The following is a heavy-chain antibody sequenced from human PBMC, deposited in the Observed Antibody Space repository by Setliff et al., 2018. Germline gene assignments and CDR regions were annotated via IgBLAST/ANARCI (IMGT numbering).Heavy chain of an antibody. CDR3: ARSGYYSIDAFDI. V-gene: IGHV4-39*07. J-gene: IGHJ3*02. CDR1: GGSISSSSYY. Sequence: SETLSLTCTVSGGSISSSSYYWGWIRRPPGKGLEWIGSIYYSGSTNYTPSLKSRVTLSVDTSRNHFSLKLNSVTAADTAVYYCARSGYYSIDAFDIWGQGTMVTVS. D-gene: IGHD3-22*01. CDR2: IYYSGST.